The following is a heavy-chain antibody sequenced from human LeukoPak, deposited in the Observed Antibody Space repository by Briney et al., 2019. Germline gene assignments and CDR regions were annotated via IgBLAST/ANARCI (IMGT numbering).Heavy chain of an antibody. CDR2: INHSGST. J-gene: IGHJ4*02. CDR1: GGSFSGYY. V-gene: IGHV4-34*01. D-gene: IGHD3-16*02. CDR3: ARGIDDYVWGSYRRYYFDY. Sequence: PSETLSPTCAVYGGSFSGYYWSWIRQPPGKGLEWIGEINHSGSTNYNPSLKSRVTISVDTSKNQFSLKLSSVTAADTAVYYGARGIDDYVWGSYRRYYFDYWGQGTLVTVSS.